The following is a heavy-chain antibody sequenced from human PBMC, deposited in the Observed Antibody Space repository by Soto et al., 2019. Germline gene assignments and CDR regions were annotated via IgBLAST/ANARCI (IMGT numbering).Heavy chain of an antibody. V-gene: IGHV2-5*08. D-gene: IGHD6-13*01. CDR2: IYWDDDK. CDR3: AHSPHSSSWYGLYNWFDP. CDR1: GDSISSGRYY. Sequence: TLSLTCNVSGDSISSGRYYWSWIRQHPEKGLEWLALIYWDDDKRYSPSLKSRLTITKDTSKNQVVLTMTNMDPVDTATYYCAHSPHSSSWYGLYNWFDPWGQGTLVTVSS. J-gene: IGHJ5*02.